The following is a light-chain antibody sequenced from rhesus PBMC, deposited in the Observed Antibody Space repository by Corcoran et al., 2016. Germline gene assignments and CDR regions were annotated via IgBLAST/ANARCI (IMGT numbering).Light chain of an antibody. J-gene: IGKJ4*01. CDR3: QQESNWPLT. V-gene: IGKV3-35*01. CDR1: QSVSSN. Sequence: EIVMTQSPATLSLSPGERATLSCRASQSVSSNLAWYQQKPGKAPRLLIYDASNRATGIPDRVIGSGYGTDFTLTISSLEPEDVGVYYCQQESNWPLTFGGGTKVEIK. CDR2: DAS.